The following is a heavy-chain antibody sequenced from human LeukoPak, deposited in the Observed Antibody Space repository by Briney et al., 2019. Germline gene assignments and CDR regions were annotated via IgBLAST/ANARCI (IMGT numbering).Heavy chain of an antibody. J-gene: IGHJ4*02. D-gene: IGHD3-16*01. V-gene: IGHV4-39*01. Sequence: SETLSLTCTVSGGSISSSSYYWGWIRQPPGKGLEWIGSIYYSGSTYYNPSLKSRVTISVDTSKNQFSLKLSSVTAADTAMYYCARYYDRTGFDYWGQGTLVTVSS. CDR1: GGSISSSSYY. CDR2: IYYSGST. CDR3: ARYYDRTGFDY.